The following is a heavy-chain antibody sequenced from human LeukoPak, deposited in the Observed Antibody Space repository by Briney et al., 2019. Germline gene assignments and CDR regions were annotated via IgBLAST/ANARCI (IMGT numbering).Heavy chain of an antibody. CDR3: ARDLSSSSWSPWFDP. Sequence: PGRSLRLSCAASGFTFSSYAMHWVRQAPGKRLEWVAVISYDGSNKYYADSVKGRFTISRDNSKNTLYLQMNSLRAEDTAVYYCARDLSSSSWSPWFDPWGQGTLVTVSS. CDR2: ISYDGSNK. V-gene: IGHV3-30-3*01. J-gene: IGHJ5*02. D-gene: IGHD6-6*01. CDR1: GFTFSSYA.